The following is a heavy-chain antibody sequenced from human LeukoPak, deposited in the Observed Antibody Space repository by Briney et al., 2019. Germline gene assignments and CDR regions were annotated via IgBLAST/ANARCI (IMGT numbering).Heavy chain of an antibody. CDR2: IWYDGGNK. D-gene: IGHD3-16*02. CDR1: GFTFSSYG. J-gene: IGHJ4*02. V-gene: IGHV3-33*06. Sequence: GGSLRLSCAASGFTFSSYGMHWVRQAPGKGLEWVAVIWYDGGNKYYADSVKGRFTISRDNSKNTLYLQMNSLRAEDTAVYYCAKGSYDDVWGSYRPYYFDYWGQGTLVTVSS. CDR3: AKGSYDDVWGSYRPYYFDY.